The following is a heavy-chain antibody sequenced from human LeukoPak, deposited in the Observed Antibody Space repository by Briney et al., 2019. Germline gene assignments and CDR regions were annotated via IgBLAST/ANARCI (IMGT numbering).Heavy chain of an antibody. CDR1: GFTFKKYW. CDR2: IKEDGSET. J-gene: IGHJ4*02. D-gene: IGHD4-23*01. CDR3: AKDEDYGGNSGIDY. Sequence: GGSLRLSCGASGFTFKKYWVNWVHQVPGKGLECLANIKEDGSETYYADSVKGRFTISRDNAKNTLYLQMNSLRAEDTAVYYCAKDEDYGGNSGIDYWGQGTLVTVSS. V-gene: IGHV3-7*01.